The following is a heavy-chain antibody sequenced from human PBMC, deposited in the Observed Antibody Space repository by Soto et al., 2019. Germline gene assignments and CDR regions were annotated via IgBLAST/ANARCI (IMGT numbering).Heavy chain of an antibody. CDR1: GVSLTTSGVS. CDR3: AQGTTRTSMVAY. CDR2: IFWDDDK. Sequence: GSGPTLVNATQTLTLTCTVSGVSLTTSGVSVGWIRQPPGKALEWLALIFWDDDKRYSPALKSRLTVTKDTSKNQVVLTLTNVDPVDTATYYCAQGTTRTSMVAYWGQGIRVTVS. D-gene: IGHD5-12*01. V-gene: IGHV2-5*02. J-gene: IGHJ4*02.